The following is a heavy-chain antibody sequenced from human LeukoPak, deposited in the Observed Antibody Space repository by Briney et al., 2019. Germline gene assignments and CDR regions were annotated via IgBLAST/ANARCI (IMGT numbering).Heavy chain of an antibody. J-gene: IGHJ4*02. V-gene: IGHV4-59*08. CDR1: GASINTYY. D-gene: IGHD3-10*01. Sequence: PSETLSLTCTVSGASINTYYWSWIRQPPGKGLDYIAYISYSGNTNYNPSLQSRVTMSVDTSNNQFSLRLSSVTAADTAVYYCARLAGDLLSNFDYWGQGTLVTVSS. CDR3: ARLAGDLLSNFDY. CDR2: ISYSGNT.